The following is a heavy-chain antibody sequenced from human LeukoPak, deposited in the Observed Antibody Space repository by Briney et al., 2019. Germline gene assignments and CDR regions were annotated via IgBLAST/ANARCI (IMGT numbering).Heavy chain of an antibody. V-gene: IGHV3-23*01. CDR3: AKDFYDSSGYQFDY. Sequence: GGSLRLSCAASGFTFSSYGMSWVRQAPGKGLEWVSAISGSGGSTYYADSVKGRFTISRDNSKNTLYLQMNSLRAEDTAVYYCAKDFYDSSGYQFDYWGQGTLVTVSS. D-gene: IGHD3-22*01. J-gene: IGHJ4*02. CDR1: GFTFSSYG. CDR2: ISGSGGST.